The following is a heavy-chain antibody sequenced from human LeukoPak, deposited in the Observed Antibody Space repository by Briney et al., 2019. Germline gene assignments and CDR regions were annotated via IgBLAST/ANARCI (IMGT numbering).Heavy chain of an antibody. CDR3: ARLYYYDSSGPPL. D-gene: IGHD3-22*01. CDR1: GGSISTSNYY. Sequence: NPSETLSLTCSVSGGSISTSNYYWGWIRQPPGKGLEWIANIYYSGRTYYNPSLKSRVTISMDTSKNQFSLKQSSVTAADTAVYYCARLYYYDSSGPPLWGQGTLVTVSS. J-gene: IGHJ4*02. CDR2: IYYSGRT. V-gene: IGHV4-39*01.